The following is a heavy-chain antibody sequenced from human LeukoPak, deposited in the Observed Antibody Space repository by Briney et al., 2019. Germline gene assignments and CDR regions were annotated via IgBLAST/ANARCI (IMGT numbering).Heavy chain of an antibody. CDR1: GGTFSSYA. V-gene: IGHV1-69*04. D-gene: IGHD5-12*01. CDR2: ILPIFGIP. Sequence: GASVKVSCKTSGGTFSSYAFSWVRQAPGQGLEWMGRILPIFGIPNYAQKFQGRVTITADKSTSTAYMELNSLRSEDTAVYYCARAKDSGYDIDHWGQGTLVTVSS. CDR3: ARAKDSGYDIDH. J-gene: IGHJ5*02.